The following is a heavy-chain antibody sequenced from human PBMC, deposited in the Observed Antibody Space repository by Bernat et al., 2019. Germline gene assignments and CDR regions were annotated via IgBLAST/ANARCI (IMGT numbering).Heavy chain of an antibody. J-gene: IGHJ3*02. CDR2: ISAYNGNT. CDR1: GYTFTSYY. V-gene: IGHV1-18*04. CDR3: ARDWGKIYHDAFDI. Sequence: QVQLVQSGAEVKKPGASVKVSCKASGYTFTSYYMHWVRQAPGQGLEWMGWISAYNGNTNYAQKLQGRVTMTTDTSTSTAYMELRSLRSDDTAVYYCARDWGKIYHDAFDIWGQGTMVTVSS. D-gene: IGHD3-16*01.